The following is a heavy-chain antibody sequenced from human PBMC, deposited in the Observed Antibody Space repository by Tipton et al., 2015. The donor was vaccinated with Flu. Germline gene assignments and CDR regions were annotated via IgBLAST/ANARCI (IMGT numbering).Heavy chain of an antibody. V-gene: IGHV4-61*02. Sequence: TLSLTCTVSGGSIISGSHYWSWIRQPAGKGLEWIGRIYTSGRTDYNPSLKSRITISVDTSNNLFSLNLRSVSAADTAVYYCARAGGSNSWYVCWGQGTLVTVSS. D-gene: IGHD2-15*01. CDR3: ARAGGSNSWYVC. CDR2: IYTSGRT. J-gene: IGHJ5*01. CDR1: GGSIISGSHY.